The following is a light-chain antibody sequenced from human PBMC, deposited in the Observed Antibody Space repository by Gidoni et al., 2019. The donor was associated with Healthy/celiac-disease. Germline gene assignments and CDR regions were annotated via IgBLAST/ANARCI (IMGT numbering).Light chain of an antibody. Sequence: DIVMTQSPDSLAVSLGERATINCKSSQSVLYSSNNKNYLAWYQQKPGQPPKLLIYWASTRESGVPDRFSGSGSGTDFTLTIISLQAEDVAVYYCQQYYSTPLTFGGXTKVEIK. CDR3: QQYYSTPLT. CDR1: QSVLYSSNNKNY. V-gene: IGKV4-1*01. CDR2: WAS. J-gene: IGKJ4*01.